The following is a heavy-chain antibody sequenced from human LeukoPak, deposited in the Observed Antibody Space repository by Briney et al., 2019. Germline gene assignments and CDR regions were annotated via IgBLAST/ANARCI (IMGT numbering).Heavy chain of an antibody. CDR2: INTDGSST. J-gene: IGHJ4*02. V-gene: IGHV3-74*01. Sequence: GGSLRLSCAASGFTFSDYWMHWVRQAPGKGLVWVSRINTDGSSTNYADSVKGRFTTSRDNSKNTLYLQMNSLRVEDTAVYYCAKGIPSDYWGQGTLVTVSS. CDR1: GFTFSDYW. CDR3: AKGIPSDY.